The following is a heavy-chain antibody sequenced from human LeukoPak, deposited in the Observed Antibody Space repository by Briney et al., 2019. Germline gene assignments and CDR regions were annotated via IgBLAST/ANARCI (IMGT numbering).Heavy chain of an antibody. V-gene: IGHV4-31*03. D-gene: IGHD6-6*01. CDR3: AICHSSSSAGGLFNNWFDP. CDR1: GGSISSGGYY. Sequence: SETLSLTCTVSGGSISSGGYYWSWIRQHPGKGLEWIGYIYYSGSTYYNPSLQSRVTISVDTSKNQFSLKLSSVTAADTAVYYCAICHSSSSAGGLFNNWFDPWGQGTLVTVSS. CDR2: IYYSGST. J-gene: IGHJ5*02.